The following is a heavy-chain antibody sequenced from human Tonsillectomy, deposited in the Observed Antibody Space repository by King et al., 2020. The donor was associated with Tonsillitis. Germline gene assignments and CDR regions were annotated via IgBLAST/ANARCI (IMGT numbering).Heavy chain of an antibody. V-gene: IGHV3-30*04. CDR2: IAYDGSNI. J-gene: IGHJ4*02. CDR1: GFTFSIYA. D-gene: IGHD4-23*01. Sequence: VQLVESGGGVVQPGRSLRLSCAASGFTFSIYAMHWVRQAPGKGLEWGAVIAYDGSNIYYADSVKGRFTISRDNSKNTLYLQMDSLRVEDTAVSYCAREDHGGFYFDSWGQGTLVTLSS. CDR3: AREDHGGFYFDS.